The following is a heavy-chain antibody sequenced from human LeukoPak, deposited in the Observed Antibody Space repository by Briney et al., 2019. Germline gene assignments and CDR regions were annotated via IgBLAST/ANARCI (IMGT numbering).Heavy chain of an antibody. Sequence: PSETLSLTWTVSGGSISSYYWSWIRQPPGKGLEWNGYIYYSGSTNYNPSLKSRVTISVDTSKNQFSLKLSSVTAADTAVYYCARDQYSSSWYYFDYWGQGTLVTVSS. D-gene: IGHD6-13*01. CDR3: ARDQYSSSWYYFDY. V-gene: IGHV4-59*12. J-gene: IGHJ4*02. CDR1: GGSISSYY. CDR2: IYYSGST.